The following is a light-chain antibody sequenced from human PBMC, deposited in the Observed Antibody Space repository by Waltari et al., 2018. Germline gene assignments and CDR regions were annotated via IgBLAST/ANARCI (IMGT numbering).Light chain of an antibody. CDR3: MQALQTPT. Sequence: DIVMTQSPRSLPVTLGETASSACRSSQSLLYTNGYNYLAWYLQKPGQSPQLLIYLGSNRASGVPDRFSGSGSGTNFTLKISRVEAEDVGIYYCMQALQTPTFGGGTKVEI. V-gene: IGKV2-28*01. CDR1: QSLLYTNGYNY. J-gene: IGKJ4*01. CDR2: LGS.